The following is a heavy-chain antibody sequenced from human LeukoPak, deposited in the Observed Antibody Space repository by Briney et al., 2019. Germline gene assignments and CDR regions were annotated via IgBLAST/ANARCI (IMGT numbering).Heavy chain of an antibody. D-gene: IGHD6-6*01. CDR1: GFTFSSYG. V-gene: IGHV3-30*18. CDR2: ISYDGSNK. CDR3: AKDQIAARPRAMDV. Sequence: GGSLRLSCAASGFTFSSYGMHWVRQAPGKGLEWVAVISYDGSNKYYADSVKGRFTISRDNSKNTLYLQMNSLRAEDTAVYYCAKDQIAARPRAMDVWGKGTTVTVSS. J-gene: IGHJ6*04.